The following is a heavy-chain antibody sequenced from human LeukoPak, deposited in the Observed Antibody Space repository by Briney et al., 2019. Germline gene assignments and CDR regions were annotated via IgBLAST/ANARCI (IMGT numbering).Heavy chain of an antibody. CDR2: IYHSGST. V-gene: IGHV4-38-2*02. J-gene: IGHJ6*03. Sequence: PSETLSLTCTVSGYSISSGYYWGWIRQPPGKGLEWIGSIYHSGSTYYNPSLKSRVTISVDTSKNQFSLKLSSVTAADTAVYYCARGGCSGGSCYRWGDYYYYMDVWGKGTTVTVSS. D-gene: IGHD2-15*01. CDR3: ARGGCSGGSCYRWGDYYYYMDV. CDR1: GYSISSGYY.